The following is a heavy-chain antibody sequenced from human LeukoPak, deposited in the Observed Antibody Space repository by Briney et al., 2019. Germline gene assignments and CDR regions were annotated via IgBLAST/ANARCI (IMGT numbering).Heavy chain of an antibody. V-gene: IGHV4-59*01. D-gene: IGHD1-26*01. Sequence: PETLSLTCTVSGGSTSSYSWSWIRPPPGKGLEWIGYTYYSGSTNYNPSLKSRVTISVDTSKNQFSLKLISVTAADTAVYYCARVYRFNWYFDLWGRGTLVTVSS. CDR3: ARVYRFNWYFDL. J-gene: IGHJ2*01. CDR2: TYYSGST. CDR1: GGSTSSYS.